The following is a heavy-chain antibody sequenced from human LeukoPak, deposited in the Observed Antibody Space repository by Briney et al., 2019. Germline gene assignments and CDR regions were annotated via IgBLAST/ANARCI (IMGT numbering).Heavy chain of an antibody. V-gene: IGHV3-30*02. CDR1: GFSFSNSG. J-gene: IGHJ4*02. Sequence: GGSLRLSCAASGFSFSNSGMHWVRQAPGKGLEWVAGIWFGEGSQYYADSVKGRFIISRDNSKNTLYLQMNSLRAEDTAVYYCAKAVGATQRGYLDYWGQGTLVTVSS. CDR3: AKAVGATQRGYLDY. CDR2: IWFGEGSQ. D-gene: IGHD1-26*01.